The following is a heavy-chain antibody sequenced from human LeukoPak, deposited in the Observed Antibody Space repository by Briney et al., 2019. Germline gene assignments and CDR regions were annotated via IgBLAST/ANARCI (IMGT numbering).Heavy chain of an antibody. J-gene: IGHJ3*02. V-gene: IGHV3-21*01. CDR1: GFTFSSYS. CDR2: ISSSSSYI. CDR3: ARGDIAALPDAFDI. Sequence: GGSLRLSCAASGFTFSSYSMNWVRQAPGKGLEWVSSISSSSSYIYYADSVKGRFTISRDNAKNSLYLQMNSLRAEDTAVYYCARGDIAALPDAFDIWGQGTMVTVSS. D-gene: IGHD6-6*01.